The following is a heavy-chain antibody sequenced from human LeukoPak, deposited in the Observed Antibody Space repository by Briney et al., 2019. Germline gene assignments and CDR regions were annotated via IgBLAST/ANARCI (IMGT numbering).Heavy chain of an antibody. CDR2: INHSGST. V-gene: IGHV4-34*01. CDR3: ARGGILTGYYKYNWFDP. CDR1: GGSFSGYC. J-gene: IGHJ5*02. D-gene: IGHD3-9*01. Sequence: SETLSLTCAVYGGSFSGYCWSWIRQPPGKGLEWIGEINHSGSTNYNPSLKSRVTISVDTSKNQFSLKLSSVTAADTAVYYCARGGILTGYYKYNWFDPWGQGTLVTVSS.